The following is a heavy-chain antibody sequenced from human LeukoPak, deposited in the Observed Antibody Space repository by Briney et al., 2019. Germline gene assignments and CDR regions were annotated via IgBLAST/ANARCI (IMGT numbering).Heavy chain of an antibody. CDR1: GYTFTGYY. CDR2: INPNSGNT. V-gene: IGHV1-2*02. J-gene: IGHJ4*02. Sequence: ASVKVSCKASGYTFTGYYMHWVRQAPGQGLEWMGWINPNSGNTNYAQKFQERVTITRDMSTSTAYMELSSLRSEDTAVYYCAAVHDSSGYTPLNFDYWGQGTLVTVSS. D-gene: IGHD3-22*01. CDR3: AAVHDSSGYTPLNFDY.